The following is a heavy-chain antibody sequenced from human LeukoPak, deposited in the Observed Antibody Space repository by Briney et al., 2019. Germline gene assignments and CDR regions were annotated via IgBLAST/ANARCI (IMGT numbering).Heavy chain of an antibody. V-gene: IGHV4-34*01. CDR3: ARGYCSGGSCYYMDV. Sequence: SETQSLTCAVYGGSFSGYYWSWIRQPPGKGLEWIGEINHSGSTNYNPSLKSRVTISVDTSKNQFSLKLSSVTAADTAVYYCARGYCSGGSCYYMDVWGKGTTVTVSS. J-gene: IGHJ6*03. CDR1: GGSFSGYY. D-gene: IGHD2-15*01. CDR2: INHSGST.